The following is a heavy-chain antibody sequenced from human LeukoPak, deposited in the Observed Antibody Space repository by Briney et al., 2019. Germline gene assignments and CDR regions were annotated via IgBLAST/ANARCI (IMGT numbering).Heavy chain of an antibody. V-gene: IGHV4-61*08. CDR2: IYYSGST. CDR3: ARGEDSYFDY. J-gene: IGHJ4*02. CDR1: GGSISSGGYS. Sequence: SETLSLTCAVSGGSISSGGYSWSWIRQPPGKGLEWIGYIYYSGSTNYNPSLKSRVTISVDTSKNQFSLKLSSVTAADTAVYYCARGEDSYFDYWGQGTLDTVSS.